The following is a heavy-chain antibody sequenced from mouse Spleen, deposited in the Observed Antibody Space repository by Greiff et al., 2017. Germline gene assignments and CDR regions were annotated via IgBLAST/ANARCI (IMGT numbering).Heavy chain of an antibody. Sequence: EVKLVESGGGLVQPGGSLSLSCAASGFTFTDYYMSWVRQPPGKALEWLGFIRNKANGYTTEYSASVKGRFTISRDNSQSILYLQMNALRAEDSATYYCARYGDYDVSYYYAMDYWGQGTSVTVSS. CDR3: ARYGDYDVSYYYAMDY. CDR1: GFTFTDYY. J-gene: IGHJ4*01. V-gene: IGHV7-3*01. D-gene: IGHD2-4*01. CDR2: IRNKANGYTT.